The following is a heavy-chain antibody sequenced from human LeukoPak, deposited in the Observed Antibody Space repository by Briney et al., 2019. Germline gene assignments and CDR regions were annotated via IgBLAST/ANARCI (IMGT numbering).Heavy chain of an antibody. CDR1: GDSVNSNNYY. CDR3: ASGYAEILLVAEYFDH. D-gene: IGHD2-8*02. CDR2: IHYIGIT. Sequence: SETLSLTCSVSGDSVNSNNYYWAWIRQPPGKGLEWIATIHYIGITYYKPSLKSRVTISIDTSKKQFSLKLTSVTAADTAVYYCASGYAEILLVAEYFDHWGEGTLVTVSS. V-gene: IGHV4-39*01. J-gene: IGHJ1*01.